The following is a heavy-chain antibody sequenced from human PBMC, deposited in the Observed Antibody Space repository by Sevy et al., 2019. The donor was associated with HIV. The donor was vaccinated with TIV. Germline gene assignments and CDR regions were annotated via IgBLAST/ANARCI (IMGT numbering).Heavy chain of an antibody. CDR1: GFTFSSYA. J-gene: IGHJ5*02. CDR2: ISYDGSNK. Sequence: GGCLRLSCAASGFTFSSYAMHWVRQAPGKGLEWMAVISYDGSNKYYADSVKGRFTISRDNSKNKLYLQMNSLRAEDTAVYHYARDTTTYYDILYWFDPWGQGTLVTVSS. D-gene: IGHD3-9*01. CDR3: ARDTTTYYDILYWFDP. V-gene: IGHV3-30-3*01.